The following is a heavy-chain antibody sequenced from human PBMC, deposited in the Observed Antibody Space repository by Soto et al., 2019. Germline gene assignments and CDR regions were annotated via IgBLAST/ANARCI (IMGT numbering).Heavy chain of an antibody. CDR2: ISGSGGST. CDR1: GFTFTSYA. V-gene: IGHV3-23*01. CDR3: AKHWRRVVITCFDY. D-gene: IGHD3-22*01. Sequence: GGSLRLSCAASGFTFTSYAMSWVRLTPGKGLEWVSAISGSGGSTYYADSVKGRFTISRDNSKNTLYLQMNSLRAEDTAVYYCAKHWRRVVITCFDYWGQGTLVTVSS. J-gene: IGHJ4*02.